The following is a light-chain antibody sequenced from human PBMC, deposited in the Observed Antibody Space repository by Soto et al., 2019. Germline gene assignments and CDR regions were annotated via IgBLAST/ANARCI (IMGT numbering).Light chain of an antibody. CDR3: QQGYRTPHT. V-gene: IGKV1-39*01. CDR1: QGVSAY. J-gene: IGKJ2*01. Sequence: DIQMTQSPSSLSASVGDRVTITCRASQGVSAYLLWYQQTQGRAPKLLIYAASTLVSGVPSRFSGSRSGTSFTLTISSLQPDDFPTYYGQQGYRTPHTFGQATKLETK. CDR2: AAS.